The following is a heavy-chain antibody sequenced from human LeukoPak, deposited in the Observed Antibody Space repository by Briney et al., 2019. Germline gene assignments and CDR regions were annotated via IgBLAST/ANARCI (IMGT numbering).Heavy chain of an antibody. D-gene: IGHD2-21*02. Sequence: GGSLRLSCEVSGFTVSTNHKSWVRQAPGKGLEWVSVIYSDTNTYYADSVKGRFTISRDNSKNTVFLQMNSLRAEDTAVYYCARDREVVTAKAQMDVWGKGTTVTVSS. J-gene: IGHJ6*04. CDR3: ARDREVVTAKAQMDV. V-gene: IGHV3-53*01. CDR2: IYSDTNT. CDR1: GFTVSTNH.